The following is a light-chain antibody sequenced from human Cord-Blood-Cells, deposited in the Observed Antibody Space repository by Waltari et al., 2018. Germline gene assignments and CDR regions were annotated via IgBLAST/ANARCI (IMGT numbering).Light chain of an antibody. J-gene: IGLJ2*01. CDR2: DDS. CDR1: NIGSKS. CDR3: QVWDSSSEHVV. V-gene: IGLV3-21*03. Sequence: SYVLTQPPSVSVAPGKTARITCGGNNIGSKSVHWYQQKPGQAPVLVVYDDSDRPSGIPGRCSGSNSGNTATLTISRVEAGDEADYYWQVWDSSSEHVVFGGGTKLTVL.